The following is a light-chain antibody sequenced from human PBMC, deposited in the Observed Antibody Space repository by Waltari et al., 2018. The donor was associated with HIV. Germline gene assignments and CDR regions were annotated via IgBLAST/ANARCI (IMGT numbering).Light chain of an antibody. CDR3: QVWDTNTDQYVI. V-gene: IGLV3-21*01. CDR2: HDT. J-gene: IGLJ2*01. CDR1: KIGSKS. Sequence: SYVLTQSPSVSVAPGKTARITCGGKKIGSKSGNWYQQQPGQAPVMVIYHDTDRPSGIPDRFSGSNSEDTATLTIRRVEAGDEADYYCQVWDTNTDQYVIFGGGTNLAV.